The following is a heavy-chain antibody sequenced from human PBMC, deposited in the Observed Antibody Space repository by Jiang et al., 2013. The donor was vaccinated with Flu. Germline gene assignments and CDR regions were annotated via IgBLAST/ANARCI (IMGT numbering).Heavy chain of an antibody. Sequence: RLSCAASGFTFSSYSMNWVRQAPGKGLEWVSSISSSSSYIYYADSVKGRFTISRDNAKNSLYLQMNSLRAEDAAVHYCARDRGGGQQLVPPDDAFDIWGQGTMVTVSS. CDR1: GFTFSSYS. CDR2: ISSSSSYI. D-gene: IGHD6-13*01. V-gene: IGHV3-21*01. J-gene: IGHJ3*02. CDR3: ARDRGGGQQLVPPDDAFDI.